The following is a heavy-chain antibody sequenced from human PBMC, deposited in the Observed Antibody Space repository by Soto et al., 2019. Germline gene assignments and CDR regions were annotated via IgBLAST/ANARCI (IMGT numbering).Heavy chain of an antibody. J-gene: IGHJ4*02. CDR1: GGSISSINW. Sequence: SETLSLTCAVSGGSISSINWWSWVRQPPGKGLEWIGEIHHSAGTHYNPSLESRVSISVDKSKNQLSLKLTSVTAADTAVYYCARHGGNFFDFWGQGTLVTVSS. D-gene: IGHD2-15*01. CDR2: IHHSAGT. V-gene: IGHV4-4*02. CDR3: ARHGGNFFDF.